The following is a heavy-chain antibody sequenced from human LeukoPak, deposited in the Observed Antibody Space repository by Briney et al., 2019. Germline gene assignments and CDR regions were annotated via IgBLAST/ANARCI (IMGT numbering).Heavy chain of an antibody. J-gene: IGHJ4*02. CDR3: VRGTGY. V-gene: IGHV3-64D*06. Sequence: GGSLRLSCSVSGFTFSTYVMHWVRRAPGKGLEYVSAISSNGDNTYYADSVKGRFTISRDNSKNTLYLQMSSLRADDTAMYYCVRGTGYWGQGTLVTVSS. CDR1: GFTFSTYV. CDR2: ISSNGDNT.